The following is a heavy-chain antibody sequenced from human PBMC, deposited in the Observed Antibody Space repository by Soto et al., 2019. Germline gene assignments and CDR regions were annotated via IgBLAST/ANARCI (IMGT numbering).Heavy chain of an antibody. CDR3: TRAELRGTGSSYAYYYYYYMDV. D-gene: IGHD3-10*01. J-gene: IGHJ6*03. CDR1: GYGFATLG. V-gene: IGHV1-3*01. Sequence: QVQLVQSGAEVKKPGASVKVSCTASGYGFATLGIHWVRQAPAQRPEWIGWIDAGNGNTKYSQKFQGRVAITRDTSATTVYMELSSLKSEDTAVYWCTRAELRGTGSSYAYYYYYYMDVWGEGTTVTVSS. CDR2: IDAGNGNT.